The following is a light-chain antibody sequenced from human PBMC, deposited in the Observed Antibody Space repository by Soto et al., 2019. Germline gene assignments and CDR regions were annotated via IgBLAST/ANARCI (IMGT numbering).Light chain of an antibody. CDR1: QGIGNS. CDR2: GAS. V-gene: IGKV1-6*01. J-gene: IGKJ1*01. CDR3: LQDINYPWT. Sequence: ANLLTQSPSSLSASKGDRVTISCRASQGIGNSLGWYQQKPGKPPKVLIYGASNLQSGVPPRFSGSGSGTDFTLAISSLQPEDSATYYCLQDINYPWTFGQGTKVDIK.